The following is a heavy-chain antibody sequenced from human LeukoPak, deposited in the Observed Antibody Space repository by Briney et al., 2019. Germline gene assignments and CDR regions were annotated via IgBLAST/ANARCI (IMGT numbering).Heavy chain of an antibody. CDR2: ISGSGSGGST. J-gene: IGHJ4*02. D-gene: IGHD5-24*01. Sequence: GGSLRLSCAASGFTFSSSAMSWVRQTPGKGLEWVSSISGSGSGGSTYYADSVKGRFTISRDNSKNTLYLQMNSLIAEDTAVYYCAKSGYNRFDYWGQGTRVTVSS. V-gene: IGHV3-23*01. CDR1: GFTFSSSA. CDR3: AKSGYNRFDY.